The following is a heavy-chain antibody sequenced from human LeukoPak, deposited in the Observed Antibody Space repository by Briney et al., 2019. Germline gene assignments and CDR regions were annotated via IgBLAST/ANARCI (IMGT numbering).Heavy chain of an antibody. CDR1: GNYW. CDR2: VNSDGSWT. V-gene: IGHV3-74*01. J-gene: IGHJ5*02. Sequence: PGGSLRLSCAASGNYWMHWVRQAPGKGLVWVSHVNSDGSWTTYADSVKGRFTISKDNAKNTVYLQMNSLRAEDTAVYHCAKGTDGSGSSHFDRWGQGTLVTVSA. D-gene: IGHD3-10*01. CDR3: AKGTDGSGSSHFDR.